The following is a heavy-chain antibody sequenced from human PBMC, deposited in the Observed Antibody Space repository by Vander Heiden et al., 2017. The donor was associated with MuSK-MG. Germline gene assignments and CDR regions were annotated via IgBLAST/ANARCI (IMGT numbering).Heavy chain of an antibody. V-gene: IGHV1-8*01. CDR2: MNPNSGNT. CDR1: GYTFTTYD. CDR3: ARGYCSSTSCYYDF. J-gene: IGHJ4*02. D-gene: IGHD2-2*01. Sequence: QVQLVQAGAEVTKPGASVMVSCKASGYTFTTYDINWGRQDTGQGLEWMGWMNPNSGNTGYAQKGQGRVTMNRNTSISTAYMELSSLGSEDTAVYYCARGYCSSTSCYYDFWGQGTLVTVSS.